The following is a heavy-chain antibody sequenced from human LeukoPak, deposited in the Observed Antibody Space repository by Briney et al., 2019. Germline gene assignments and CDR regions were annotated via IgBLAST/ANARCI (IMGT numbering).Heavy chain of an antibody. J-gene: IGHJ5*02. CDR2: IYYSGST. V-gene: IGHV4-31*03. D-gene: IGHD5-12*01. Sequence: SETLSLTCTVSGGSVSSGSYYWSWIRQPPGKGLEWIGYIYYSGSTYYNPSLKSRVTISVDTSKNQFSLKLSSVTAADTAVYYCARQDIVVNWFDPWGQGTLVTVSS. CDR1: GGSVSSGSYY. CDR3: ARQDIVVNWFDP.